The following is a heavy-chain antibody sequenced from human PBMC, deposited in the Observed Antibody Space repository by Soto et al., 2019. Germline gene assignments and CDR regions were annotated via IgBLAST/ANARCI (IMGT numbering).Heavy chain of an antibody. V-gene: IGHV1-2*02. CDR2: LNPNSGGT. Sequence: ASVKVSCKASGYTFTGYYMYWVRPAPGQGLEWMGWLNPNSGGTNYAQKFQGRVTMTRDTSISTAYMELSRLRSDDTAVYYCARGGYSGYDDPTYYYYGMDVWG. CDR3: ARGGYSGYDDPTYYYYGMDV. CDR1: GYTFTGYY. D-gene: IGHD5-12*01. J-gene: IGHJ6*02.